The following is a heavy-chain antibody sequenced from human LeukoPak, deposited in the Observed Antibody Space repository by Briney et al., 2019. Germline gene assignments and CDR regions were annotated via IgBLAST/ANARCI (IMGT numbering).Heavy chain of an antibody. Sequence: ASVKVSCKASGYTFTSYDINWVRQATGQGLEWMGWMNPNSGNTGYAQKFQGRVTMTRNTSISTAYMELSSLRSEDTAVYYCARNVDTAMVKSWFDPWGQGTLVTVSS. CDR2: MNPNSGNT. CDR3: ARNVDTAMVKSWFDP. CDR1: GYTFTSYD. D-gene: IGHD5-18*01. V-gene: IGHV1-8*01. J-gene: IGHJ5*02.